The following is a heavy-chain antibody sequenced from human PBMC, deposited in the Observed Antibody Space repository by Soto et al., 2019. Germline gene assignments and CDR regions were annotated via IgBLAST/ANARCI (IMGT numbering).Heavy chain of an antibody. V-gene: IGHV5-51*01. CDR1: GYSFTSYW. J-gene: IGHJ5*02. D-gene: IGHD3-9*01. Sequence: RGESLKISCKGSGYSFTSYWIGWVRQMPGKGLEWMGIIYPGDSDTRYSPSFQGQVTISADKSISTAYLQWSSLKASDTAMYYCARRGLEFNYDTKIGDNWFDPWGQGTLVTVSS. CDR3: ARRGLEFNYDTKIGDNWFDP. CDR2: IYPGDSDT.